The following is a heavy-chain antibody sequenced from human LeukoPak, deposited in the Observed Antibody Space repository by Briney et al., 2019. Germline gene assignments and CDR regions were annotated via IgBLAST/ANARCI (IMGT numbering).Heavy chain of an antibody. D-gene: IGHD2/OR15-2a*01. CDR2: IGTSGSSM. J-gene: IGHJ4*02. V-gene: IGHV3-48*03. CDR1: GFTFSNYQ. CDR3: ARDPRGTTGFDY. Sequence: GGSLRLSCAASGFTFSNYQMNWVRQAPGKGLEWVSYIGTSGSSMYYADSVKGRFTMSRGNAKNSLYLQMNSLRAEDTAVYYCARDPRGTTGFDYWGQGTLVAVSS.